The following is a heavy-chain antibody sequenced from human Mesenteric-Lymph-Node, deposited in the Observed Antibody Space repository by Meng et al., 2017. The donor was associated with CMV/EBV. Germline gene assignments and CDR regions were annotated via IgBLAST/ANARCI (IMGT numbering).Heavy chain of an antibody. CDR2: ISGSGGRT. J-gene: IGHJ4*02. V-gene: IGHV3-23*01. CDR1: GFTFSSYA. CDR3: AKPQSGWFDFEY. D-gene: IGHD6-19*01. Sequence: GESLKISCVVSGFTFSSYAMSWVRQAPGKGLEWASGISGSGGRTYYADSAKGRFTLSRDNSKNTLNLRINSLRVEDTAIYYCAKPQSGWFDFEYWGQGTLVTVSS.